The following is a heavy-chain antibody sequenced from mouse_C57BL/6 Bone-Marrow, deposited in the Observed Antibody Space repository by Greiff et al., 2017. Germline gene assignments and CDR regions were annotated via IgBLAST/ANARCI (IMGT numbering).Heavy chain of an antibody. CDR1: GFTFSSCA. V-gene: IGHV5-4*03. D-gene: IGHD2-1*01. J-gene: IGHJ4*01. Sequence: EVKLVESGGGLVKPGGSLKLSCAASGFTFSSCAMSWVRQTPEKRLEWVATISDGGSYTYYPDNVKGRFTISRDNAKNNQYLQMSHLKSEDTAMYYCARALPYAMDYWGQGTSVTVSS. CDR3: ARALPYAMDY. CDR2: ISDGGSYT.